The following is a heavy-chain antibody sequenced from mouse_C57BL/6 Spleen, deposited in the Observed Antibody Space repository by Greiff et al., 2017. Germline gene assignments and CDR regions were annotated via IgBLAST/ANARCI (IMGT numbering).Heavy chain of an antibody. CDR3: AIITTVVRDAMDY. D-gene: IGHD1-1*01. CDR1: GYSITSGYY. V-gene: IGHV3-6*01. CDR2: ISYDGSN. J-gene: IGHJ4*01. Sequence: EVKLVESGPGLVKPSQSLSLTCSVTGYSITSGYYWNWIRQFPGNKLEWMGYISYDGSNNYNPSLKNRISITRDTSKNQFFLKLNSVTTEDTATYYCAIITTVVRDAMDYWGQGTSVTVSS.